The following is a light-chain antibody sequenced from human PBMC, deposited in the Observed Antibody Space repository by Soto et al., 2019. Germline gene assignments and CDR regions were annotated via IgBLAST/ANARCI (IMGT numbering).Light chain of an antibody. Sequence: QSPLTQPASVPGSPGQSITRSCSGTSSDVGSYDHVAWYQQFPGKTPKLMIYEVSNRPSGVSSRFSGSKSGNTASLTISGLQAEDEADYYCISYTGSSTSYVFGSGTKVTVL. V-gene: IGLV2-14*01. CDR1: SSDVGSYDH. CDR3: ISYTGSSTSYV. CDR2: EVS. J-gene: IGLJ1*01.